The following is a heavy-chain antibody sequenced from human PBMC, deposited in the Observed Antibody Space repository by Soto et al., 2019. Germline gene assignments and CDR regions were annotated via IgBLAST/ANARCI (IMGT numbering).Heavy chain of an antibody. V-gene: IGHV4-39*01. J-gene: IGHJ6*03. CDR2: IYYSGST. CDR3: ARQRWFGELLPPLYMDV. Sequence: PSETLCLTCTVSGGSISSSSYYWGWIRHPPGKGLEWIGSIYYSGSTYYNPSLKSRVTISVDTSKNQFSLKLSSVTAADTAVYYCARQRWFGELLPPLYMDVWGKGTTVT. CDR1: GGSISSSSYY. D-gene: IGHD3-10*01.